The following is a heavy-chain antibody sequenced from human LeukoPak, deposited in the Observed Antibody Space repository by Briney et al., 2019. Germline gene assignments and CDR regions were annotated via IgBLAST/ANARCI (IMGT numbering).Heavy chain of an antibody. D-gene: IGHD3-10*01. CDR2: MYYSGST. CDR1: GGSFSGYY. V-gene: IGHV4-34*01. J-gene: IGHJ4*02. CDR3: ATARLLWFGGVDY. Sequence: SETLSLTCAVYGGSFSGYYWSWIRQPPGKGLEWIGSMYYSGSTYYNPSLKSRVTISVDTSKNQFSLKLSSVTAADTAIYYCATARLLWFGGVDYWGQGTLVTVSS.